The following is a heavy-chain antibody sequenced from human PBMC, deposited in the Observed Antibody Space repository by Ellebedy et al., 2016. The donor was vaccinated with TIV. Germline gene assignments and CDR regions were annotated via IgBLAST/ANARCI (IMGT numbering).Heavy chain of an antibody. Sequence: AASVKVSCKASGYTFTSYDINWVRQASGQGLEWMGWMNPNNGNTGYAQKFQGRVTMTRDTSINTAYMELSSLKSEDTAVYYCARGSKDLWSGYVVDWGQGTLVTVSS. J-gene: IGHJ4*02. CDR3: ARGSKDLWSGYVVD. V-gene: IGHV1-8*02. CDR1: GYTFTSYD. CDR2: MNPNNGNT. D-gene: IGHD3-3*01.